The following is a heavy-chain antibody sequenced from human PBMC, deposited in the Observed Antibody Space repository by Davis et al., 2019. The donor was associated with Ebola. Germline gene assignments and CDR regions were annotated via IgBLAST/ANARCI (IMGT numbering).Heavy chain of an antibody. CDR1: GFTFSSYW. CDR3: ARRADY. Sequence: GESLKISCAASGFTFSSYWMSWVRQAPGKGLEWVANIKQDGSEKDYVDSVKGRFTISRDNAKNALYLQMNSLRAEDTAVYNCARRADYWGQGTLVTVSS. CDR2: IKQDGSEK. V-gene: IGHV3-7*03. J-gene: IGHJ4*02.